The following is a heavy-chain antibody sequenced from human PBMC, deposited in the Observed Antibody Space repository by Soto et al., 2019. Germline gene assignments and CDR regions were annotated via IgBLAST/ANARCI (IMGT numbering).Heavy chain of an antibody. V-gene: IGHV3-7*01. D-gene: IGHD6-13*01. J-gene: IGHJ6*03. CDR2: IKQDGSEK. CDR1: GFTFSSYW. Sequence: GGSLRLSCAASGFTFSSYWMSWVRQAPGKGLEWVANIKQDGSEKYYVDSVKGRFTISRDNAKNSLYLQMNSLRAEDTAVYYCARDRGWPIAAAGTPKGYYYYYMDVWGKGTTVTVSS. CDR3: ARDRGWPIAAAGTPKGYYYYYMDV.